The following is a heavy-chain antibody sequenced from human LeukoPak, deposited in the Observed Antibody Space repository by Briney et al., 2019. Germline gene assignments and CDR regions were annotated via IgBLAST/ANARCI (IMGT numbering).Heavy chain of an antibody. Sequence: GGSLRLSCAASGFTVSSNYMSWVRQAPGKGLEWVSVIYSDGSTFHADSVKGRFTISRDDAKNFLYLQMNSLRAGDTALYYCVRDGDGYDYWGQGTLVTVSS. CDR1: GFTVSSNY. J-gene: IGHJ4*02. CDR2: IYSDGST. V-gene: IGHV3-53*01. CDR3: VRDGDGYDY. D-gene: IGHD2-21*02.